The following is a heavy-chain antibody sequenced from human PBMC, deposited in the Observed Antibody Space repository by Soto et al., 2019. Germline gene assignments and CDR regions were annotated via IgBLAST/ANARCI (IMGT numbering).Heavy chain of an antibody. D-gene: IGHD1-1*01. J-gene: IGHJ4*02. CDR2: IYSGGAT. Sequence: PGGSLRLSCAASGFTVSNNYMSWVRQAPGKGLEWVSAIYSGGATHYADSVRGRLTISRDNSKNTLYLHMNSLRAEDTAVYYCARDGRSDPFDYWGQGTLVTVSS. CDR3: ARDGRSDPFDY. V-gene: IGHV3-53*01. CDR1: GFTVSNNY.